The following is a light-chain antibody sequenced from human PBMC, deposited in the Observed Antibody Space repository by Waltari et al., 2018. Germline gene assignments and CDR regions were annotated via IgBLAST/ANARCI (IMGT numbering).Light chain of an antibody. Sequence: EIVLTQSPATLSLSPGERATLSCRASQSISSYLAWYQLKPGQAPRLLIYDASNRATGIPARFSGSGSGTDFTLTSSSLEPEDFAVYYCQQRSDWLYTFGQGTKLEIK. J-gene: IGKJ2*01. CDR2: DAS. CDR1: QSISSY. V-gene: IGKV3-11*01. CDR3: QQRSDWLYT.